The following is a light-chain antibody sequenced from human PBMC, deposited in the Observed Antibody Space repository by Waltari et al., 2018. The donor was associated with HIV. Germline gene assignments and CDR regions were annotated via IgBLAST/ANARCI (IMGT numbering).Light chain of an antibody. CDR3: LQYGSWPWT. CDR1: QSVGAS. J-gene: IGKJ1*01. CDR2: GAS. Sequence: EVVMRQTPATLSVSPGERLTLSCRASQSVGASLAWYQQKPGQTPRLRVYGASARFTRVPDRFSGSGAGTEFTLTVTSLQSEDFAFDYCLQYGSWPWTFGQGTKVEIK. V-gene: IGKV3-15*01.